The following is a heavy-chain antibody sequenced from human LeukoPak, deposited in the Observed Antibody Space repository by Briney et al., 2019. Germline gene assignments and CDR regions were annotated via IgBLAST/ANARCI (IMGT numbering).Heavy chain of an antibody. V-gene: IGHV4-61*01. CDR2: IYYSGST. D-gene: IGHD6-19*01. CDR3: ARDFFLWSSGHDAFDI. CDR1: GDSISSSSYY. Sequence: PSETLSLTCTVSGDSISSSSYYWGWIRQPPGKGLEWIGYIYYSGSTNYNPSLKSRVTISVDTSKNQFSLKLSSVTAADTAVYYCARDFFLWSSGHDAFDIWGQGTMVTVSS. J-gene: IGHJ3*02.